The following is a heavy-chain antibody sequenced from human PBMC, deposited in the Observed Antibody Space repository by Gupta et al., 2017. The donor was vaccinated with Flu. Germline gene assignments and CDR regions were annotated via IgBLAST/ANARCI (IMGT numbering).Heavy chain of an antibody. Sequence: VRQAPGKGLVWVSRINSDGNTTTYADSVKGRFTISRDNAKSTLYLQMNSLRAEDTAVYFCARVYGGNTPFDYWGQGTLVIGSS. CDR3: ARVYGGNTPFDY. CDR2: INSDGNTT. V-gene: IGHV3-74*01. J-gene: IGHJ4*02. D-gene: IGHD2-15*01.